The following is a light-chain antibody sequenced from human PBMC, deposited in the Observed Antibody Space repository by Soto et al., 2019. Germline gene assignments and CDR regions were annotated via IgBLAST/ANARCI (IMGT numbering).Light chain of an antibody. Sequence: EIVLTQSPGTLSLSPGERATLSCRASQSVSSSYLAWYQQKPGQAPRFLIYGASTRATGIPDRFSGSGSGIDFTLTISRLEPEDFAVYYCQQYGISPFTFGPGTKVDIK. V-gene: IGKV3-20*01. CDR3: QQYGISPFT. CDR2: GAS. CDR1: QSVSSSY. J-gene: IGKJ3*01.